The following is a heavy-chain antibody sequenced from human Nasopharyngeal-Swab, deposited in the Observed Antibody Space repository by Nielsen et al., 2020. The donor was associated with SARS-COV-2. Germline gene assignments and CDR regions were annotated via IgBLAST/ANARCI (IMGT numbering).Heavy chain of an antibody. Sequence: WIRQPPGKGLEWIGYIDNSGTTDHNPSLKSRVTISVDTSKNQFSLKVNSATAADTAVYYCARLGRYYDTLSGYARHFDYWGQGILVTVSS. D-gene: IGHD3-9*01. J-gene: IGHJ4*02. V-gene: IGHV4-30-4*01. CDR3: ARLGRYYDTLSGYARHFDY. CDR2: IDNSGTT.